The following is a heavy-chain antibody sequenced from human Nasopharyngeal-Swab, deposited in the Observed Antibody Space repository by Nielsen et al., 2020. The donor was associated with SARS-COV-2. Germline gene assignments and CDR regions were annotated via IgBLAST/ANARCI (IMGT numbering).Heavy chain of an antibody. CDR1: GYTFTSYA. Sequence: ASVKVSCKASGYTFTSYAMNWGRQAPGQGLEWRGWINTNTGNPTYAQGFTGRFVFSLDTSVSTAYLQISSLKAEDTAVYYCARDLSSGWYRGIYYYYGMDVWGQGTTVTVSS. CDR3: ARDLSSGWYRGIYYYYGMDV. CDR2: INTNTGNP. J-gene: IGHJ6*02. D-gene: IGHD6-19*01. V-gene: IGHV7-4-1*02.